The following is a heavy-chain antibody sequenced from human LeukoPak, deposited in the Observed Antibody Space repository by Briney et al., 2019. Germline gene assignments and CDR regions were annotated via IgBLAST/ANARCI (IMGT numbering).Heavy chain of an antibody. CDR2: ISGSGGST. Sequence: GGSLRLSCAASGFTFSSYAMSWVRQAPGKGLEWVSAISGSGGSTYYADSVKGRFTISRDNSKNTLYLQMNSLRAEDTAVYYCAKARGSAIYTWYFDYWGQGTLVTVSS. J-gene: IGHJ4*02. V-gene: IGHV3-23*01. D-gene: IGHD3-10*01. CDR1: GFTFSSYA. CDR3: AKARGSAIYTWYFDY.